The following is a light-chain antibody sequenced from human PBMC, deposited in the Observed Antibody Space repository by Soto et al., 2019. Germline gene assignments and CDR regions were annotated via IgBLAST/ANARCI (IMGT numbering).Light chain of an antibody. J-gene: IGKJ3*01. CDR1: QTIGSW. CDR3: QQSYSTPFT. Sequence: DIQMTQSPSTLSASVGDRFTVTCRASQTIGSWLAWYQQKPGRAPKLLIFDASSLQSGVPSRFSGSGSGTDFTLTISSLQPEDFATYYCQQSYSTPFTFGPGTKVDI. V-gene: IGKV1-39*01. CDR2: DAS.